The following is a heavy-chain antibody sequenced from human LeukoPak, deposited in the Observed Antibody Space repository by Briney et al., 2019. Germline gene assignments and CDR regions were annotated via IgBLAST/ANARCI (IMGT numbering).Heavy chain of an antibody. Sequence: GGSLRLSCAASGFTFSSYAMSWVRPAPGKGPEWVSAISGSGGSTYYADSVKGRFTISRDNSKNTLYLQMNSLRAEDTAVYYCAKRGSIVGATFYDYWGQGTLVTVSS. D-gene: IGHD1-26*01. CDR1: GFTFSSYA. CDR3: AKRGSIVGATFYDY. J-gene: IGHJ4*02. CDR2: ISGSGGST. V-gene: IGHV3-23*01.